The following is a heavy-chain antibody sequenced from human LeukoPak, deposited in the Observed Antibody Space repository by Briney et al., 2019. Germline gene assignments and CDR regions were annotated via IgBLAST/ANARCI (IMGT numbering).Heavy chain of an antibody. V-gene: IGHV3-23*01. CDR3: AKDHGGSYFFIGYYFDY. D-gene: IGHD1-26*01. CDR1: RFSFSSYG. J-gene: IGHJ4*02. Sequence: GGPLRLSCVASRFSFSSYGMSWVRQAPGKGLEWVSAMSVSGGSTYYADSVKGRFTMSRDNSKNTLYLQMNSLRAEDTAVYYCAKDHGGSYFFIGYYFDYWGQGTLVTVSS. CDR2: MSVSGGST.